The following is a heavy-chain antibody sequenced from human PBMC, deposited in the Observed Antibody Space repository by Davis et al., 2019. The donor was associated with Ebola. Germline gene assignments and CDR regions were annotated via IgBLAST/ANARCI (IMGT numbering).Heavy chain of an antibody. D-gene: IGHD2-2*01. CDR2: IYHSGST. J-gene: IGHJ5*02. CDR3: ARVLVPGRWFDP. CDR1: GGSISSGGYS. V-gene: IGHV4-30-2*01. Sequence: PSETLSLTCAVSGGSISSGGYSWSWIRQPPGKGLEWIGYIYHSGSTYYNPSRKSRVPITVDRYKNQFSLKLSSVNAADTAVYYCARVLVPGRWFDPWGQGTLVTVSS.